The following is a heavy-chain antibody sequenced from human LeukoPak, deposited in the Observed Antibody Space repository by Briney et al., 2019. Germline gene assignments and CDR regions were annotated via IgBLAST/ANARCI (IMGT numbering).Heavy chain of an antibody. Sequence: GGSLRLSCAASGFTFSSYAMSWVRQAPGKGLEWVSAISGGGGSTYHADSVKGRFTISRDNPKNTLYLQMNSLRAEDTAVYYCAIAVAAANYFDYWGQGTLVTVSS. D-gene: IGHD6-19*01. CDR2: ISGGGGST. V-gene: IGHV3-23*01. CDR3: AIAVAAANYFDY. CDR1: GFTFSSYA. J-gene: IGHJ4*02.